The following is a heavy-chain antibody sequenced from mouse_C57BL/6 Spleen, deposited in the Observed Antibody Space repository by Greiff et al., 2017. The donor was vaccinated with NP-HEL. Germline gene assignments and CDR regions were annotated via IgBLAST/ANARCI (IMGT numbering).Heavy chain of an antibody. CDR1: GYTFTSYW. CDR3: ARCKGTAQALPDY. J-gene: IGHJ2*01. CDR2: IYPGSGST. D-gene: IGHD3-2*02. Sequence: VQLQQSGAELVKPGASVKMSCKASGYTFTSYWITWVKQRPGPGLEWIGDIYPGSGSTNYNEKFKSKATLTVDTSSSTAYMQLSSLTSEDSAVYYCARCKGTAQALPDYWGQGTTLTVSS. V-gene: IGHV1-55*01.